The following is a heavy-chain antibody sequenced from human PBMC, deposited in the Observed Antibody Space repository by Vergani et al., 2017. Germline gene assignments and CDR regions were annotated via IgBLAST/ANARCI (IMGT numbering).Heavy chain of an antibody. CDR3: ARSHSSSWYFYNWFDP. CDR2: IYYSGST. CDR1: GGSISSYY. D-gene: IGHD6-13*01. V-gene: IGHV4-59*01. Sequence: QVQLQESGPGLVKPSQTLSLTCTVSGGSISSYYWSWIRQPPGKGLEWIGYIYYSGSTNYNPSLKSRVTISVDTSKNQFSLKLSSVTAADTAVYYCARSHSSSWYFYNWFDPWGQGTLVTVSS. J-gene: IGHJ5*02.